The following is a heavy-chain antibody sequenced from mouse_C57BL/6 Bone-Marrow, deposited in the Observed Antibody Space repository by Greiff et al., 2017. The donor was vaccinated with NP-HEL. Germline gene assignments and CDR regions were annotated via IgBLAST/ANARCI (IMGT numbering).Heavy chain of an antibody. V-gene: IGHV1-7*01. J-gene: IGHJ4*01. CDR2: INPSSGYT. CDR1: GYTFTSYW. D-gene: IGHD2-9*01. Sequence: QVQLQQSGAELAKPGASVKLSCKASGYTFTSYWMHWVKQRPGQGLEWIGYINPSSGYTKYKQKFKDKATLTADNSSSTAYMQLSSLTYEDSAVYYCARRTYYGYDVYAMDCWGPGASVTVYS. CDR3: ARRTYYGYDVYAMDC.